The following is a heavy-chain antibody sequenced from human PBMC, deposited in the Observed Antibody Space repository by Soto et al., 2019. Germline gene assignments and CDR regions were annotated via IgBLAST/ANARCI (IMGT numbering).Heavy chain of an antibody. J-gene: IGHJ5*02. Sequence: QITLKESGPTLVKPTQTLTLTCTFSGFSLSTRGVGVAWIRQPPGKALEWLTIIYWDDDNRYSPSLRSRLTVXKXXSKNQVVLTMTNMDPADTATYYCAHLVSNFTTTLARDWFDPWGQGTLVTVSS. D-gene: IGHD3-3*01. CDR2: IYWDDDN. CDR1: GFSLSTRGVG. V-gene: IGHV2-5*02. CDR3: AHLVSNFTTTLARDWFDP.